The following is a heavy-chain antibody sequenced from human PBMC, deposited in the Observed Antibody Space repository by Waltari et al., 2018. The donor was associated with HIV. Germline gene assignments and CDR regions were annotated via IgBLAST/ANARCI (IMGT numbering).Heavy chain of an antibody. CDR1: AVALNDHW. J-gene: IGHJ5*02. Sequence: QIMQSEGGRVRRGGSFRLSCIASAVALNDHWVSWIRPAPGGVLVWVASINSDGAETKYGDSVKCRFTILRNKDNNSVHLDMTRLGGADSAFYFCARESGCLYSVFFDLWGRGSLVTVSS. V-gene: IGHV3-7*01. CDR3: ARESGCLYSVFFDL. CDR2: INSDGAET. D-gene: IGHD2-15*01.